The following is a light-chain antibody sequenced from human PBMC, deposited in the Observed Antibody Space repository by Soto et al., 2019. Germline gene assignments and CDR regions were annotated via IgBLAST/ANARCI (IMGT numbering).Light chain of an antibody. CDR2: EGT. V-gene: IGLV2-14*01. J-gene: IGLJ2*01. CDR1: SSDIGRYKF. Sequence: QSVLPQTDSVSGYPGQSKTISCTGTSSDIGRYKFVSWFQQHPGNAPKLLIFEGTNRPSGVSNRFSGSKSGNTASLTISGLQAEDEAIYFCSSSTNTNTLVIFGGGTKATLL. CDR3: SSSTNTNTLVI.